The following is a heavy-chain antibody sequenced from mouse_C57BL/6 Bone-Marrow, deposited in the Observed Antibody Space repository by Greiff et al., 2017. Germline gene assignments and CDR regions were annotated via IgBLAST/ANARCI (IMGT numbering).Heavy chain of an antibody. CDR3: ARLLWAWFAY. CDR1: GYAFSSSW. Sequence: VQLQQSGPELVKPGASVKISCKASGYAFSSSWMNWVKQRPGKGLEWIGRIYPGDGDTNYNGKFKGKATLTADKSSSTAYMQLSSLTSEDSAVYFCARLLWAWFAYWGQGTLVTVSA. D-gene: IGHD2-1*01. CDR2: IYPGDGDT. J-gene: IGHJ3*01. V-gene: IGHV1-82*01.